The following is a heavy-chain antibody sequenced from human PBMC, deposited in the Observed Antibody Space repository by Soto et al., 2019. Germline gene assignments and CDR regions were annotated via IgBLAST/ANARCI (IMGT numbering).Heavy chain of an antibody. Sequence: VGSLRLSCAASGFTFSSYWMSWVRQAPGKGLEWVANIKQDGSEKYYVDSVKGRFTISRDNAKNSLYLQMNSLRAEDTAVYYCARVIISSYDFWSGYRNGWFDPWGQGTLVTVSS. CDR1: GFTFSSYW. D-gene: IGHD3-3*01. CDR2: IKQDGSEK. J-gene: IGHJ5*02. CDR3: ARVIISSYDFWSGYRNGWFDP. V-gene: IGHV3-7*03.